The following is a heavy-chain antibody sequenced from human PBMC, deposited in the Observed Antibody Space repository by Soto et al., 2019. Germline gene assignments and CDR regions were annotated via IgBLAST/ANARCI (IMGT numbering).Heavy chain of an antibody. J-gene: IGHJ4*02. Sequence: QVQLVESGGGVVQPGRSLRLSCAASGFTFSSYAMHWVRQAPGKGLEWVAVISYDGTHKNNADSVKGRFTIYRDNSKKTLYLQMSSLRAEDTAVYYCARDTSAVTGTTGDFDYWGQGTLVTVSS. CDR3: ARDTSAVTGTTGDFDY. CDR1: GFTFSSYA. D-gene: IGHD1-20*01. CDR2: ISYDGTHK. V-gene: IGHV3-30-3*01.